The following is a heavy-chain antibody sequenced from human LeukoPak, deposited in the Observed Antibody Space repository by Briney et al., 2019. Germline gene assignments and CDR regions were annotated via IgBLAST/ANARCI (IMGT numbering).Heavy chain of an antibody. CDR2: IIPIFGTA. D-gene: IGHD4-23*01. CDR1: GYTFTSYG. V-gene: IGHV1-69*13. CDR3: ARDGGGNSHQFDY. J-gene: IGHJ4*02. Sequence: ASVKVSCKASGYTFTSYGISWVRQAPGQGLEWMGGIIPIFGTANYAQKFQGRVTITADESTSTAYMELSSLRSEDTAVYYCARDGGGNSHQFDYWGQGTLVTVSS.